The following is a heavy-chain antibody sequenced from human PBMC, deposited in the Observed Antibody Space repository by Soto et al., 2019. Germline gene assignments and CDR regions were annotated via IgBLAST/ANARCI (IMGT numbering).Heavy chain of an antibody. V-gene: IGHV3-23*01. D-gene: IGHD3-9*01. J-gene: IGHJ4*02. CDR2: ISGSGGST. CDR3: AAETYYDILTGHGGAFDY. CDR1: GFTFSSYA. Sequence: GGSLRLSCAASGFTFSSYAMSWVRQAPGKGLEWVSAISGSGGSTYYADSVKGRFTISRDNSKNTLYLQMNSLRAEDTAVYYCAAETYYDILTGHGGAFDYWGQGTLVTVSS.